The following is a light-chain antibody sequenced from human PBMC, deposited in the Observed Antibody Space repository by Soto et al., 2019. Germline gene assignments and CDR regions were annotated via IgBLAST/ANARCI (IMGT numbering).Light chain of an antibody. Sequence: QSVLTQPASVSGSPGQSITISCTGTSSDVGSYNLVSWYQQHPGKAPKLMIYEGSKRPSGVSNRFSGSKSGNTASLTISGLHAEDEADYYCCSYAGSTAVFGGGTKVTVL. J-gene: IGLJ2*01. CDR1: SSDVGSYNL. CDR2: EGS. CDR3: CSYAGSTAV. V-gene: IGLV2-23*01.